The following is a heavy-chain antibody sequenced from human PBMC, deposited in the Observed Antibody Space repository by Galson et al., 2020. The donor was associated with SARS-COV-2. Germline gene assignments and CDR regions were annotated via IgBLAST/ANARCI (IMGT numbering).Heavy chain of an antibody. CDR2: VKIYWSII. Sequence: GGSLRLSCAASGFAISNYWMHWVRQAPGQGLGWVSLVKIYWSIISYADAVKGRFNISRDNAKNTLYLQMNSLRSEDTAGYYCAGALAIWGQGTMVTVSS. J-gene: IGHJ4*02. V-gene: IGHV3-74*01. CDR3: AGALAI. CDR1: GFAISNYW.